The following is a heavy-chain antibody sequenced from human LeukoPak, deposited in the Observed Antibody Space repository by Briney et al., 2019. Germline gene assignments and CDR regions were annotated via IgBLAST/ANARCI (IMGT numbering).Heavy chain of an antibody. CDR3: ARELWFGEDI. CDR2: INPSGGST. V-gene: IGHV1-46*01. J-gene: IGHJ3*02. Sequence: GASVKVSCKASGYTFTSYYMHWVRQAPGQGLEWMGIINPSGGSTSYAQKFQGRVTMTRNTSISTAYMELSSLRSEDTAVYYCARELWFGEDIWGQGTMVTVSS. CDR1: GYTFTSYY. D-gene: IGHD3-10*01.